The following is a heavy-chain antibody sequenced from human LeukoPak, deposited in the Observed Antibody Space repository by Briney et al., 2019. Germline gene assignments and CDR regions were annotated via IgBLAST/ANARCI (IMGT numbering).Heavy chain of an antibody. V-gene: IGHV4-30-2*01. Sequence: SETLSLTCAVSGGSISSGSYSWSWIRQPPGKGLEWIGYIYPRGSTYYNPSLKSRVILSLDKSANQFSLKLSSVTAADTAVYYCARGGANRQYGFDPWGQGTLVTVSS. CDR2: IYPRGST. CDR3: ARGGANRQYGFDP. CDR1: GGSISSGSYS. J-gene: IGHJ5*02.